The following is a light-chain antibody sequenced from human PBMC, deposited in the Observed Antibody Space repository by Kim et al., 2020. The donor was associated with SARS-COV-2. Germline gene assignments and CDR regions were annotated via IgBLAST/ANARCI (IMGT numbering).Light chain of an antibody. CDR1: QAINNH. Sequence: ACVGDRVTFTCRATQAINNHLAWFQQKSVKAPKCLIYDASTLQGGVLSKFSGSRFGSEFTLTISSLQPEDFATYYCQQYSTFPLTFGGGTKVDIK. CDR2: DAS. CDR3: QQYSTFPLT. V-gene: IGKV1-16*02. J-gene: IGKJ4*01.